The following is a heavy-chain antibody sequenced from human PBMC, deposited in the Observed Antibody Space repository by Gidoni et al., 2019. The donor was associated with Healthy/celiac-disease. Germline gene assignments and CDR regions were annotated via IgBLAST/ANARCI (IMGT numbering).Heavy chain of an antibody. V-gene: IGHV5-51*01. D-gene: IGHD3-3*01. CDR2: IYPGDSDT. CDR3: ARQPPYDFWSGYSDY. CDR1: GYSFTSYW. J-gene: IGHJ4*02. Sequence: EVQLVQSGAEVKKPGESLKISCRGSGYSFTSYWIGWVRQMPGQGLEGMGIIYPGDSDTRYSPSFQGQVTISADKSISTAYLQWSSLKASDTAMYYCARQPPYDFWSGYSDYWGQGTLVTVSS.